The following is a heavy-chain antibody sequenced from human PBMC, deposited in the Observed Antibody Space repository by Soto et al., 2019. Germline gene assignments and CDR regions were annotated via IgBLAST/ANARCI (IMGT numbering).Heavy chain of an antibody. J-gene: IGHJ4*02. CDR1: GFTFSNAW. CDR2: IKSKTDGGTT. D-gene: IGHD6-6*01. Sequence: GGSLRLSCAASGFTFSNAWMSWVRQAPGKGLEWVGRIKSKTDGGTTDYAAPVKGRFTISRDDSKNTLYLQMNSLKTEDTAVYYCTTGTIAAPPDFDYWGQGTLVTVSS. V-gene: IGHV3-15*01. CDR3: TTGTIAAPPDFDY.